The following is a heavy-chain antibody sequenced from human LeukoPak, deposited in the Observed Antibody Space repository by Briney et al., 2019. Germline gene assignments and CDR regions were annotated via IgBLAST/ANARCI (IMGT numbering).Heavy chain of an antibody. CDR1: GYSFTSYW. Sequence: GASLQISCEGSGYSFTSYWISWVRQMPGKGLEWMGRIDPSDSYTNYSPSFQGHVTISADKSISTAYLHWSSLKASDTAMYFCARTYYGSGSPLSYWGQGTLVTVSS. CDR3: ARTYYGSGSPLSY. D-gene: IGHD3-10*01. V-gene: IGHV5-10-1*01. J-gene: IGHJ4*02. CDR2: IDPSDSYT.